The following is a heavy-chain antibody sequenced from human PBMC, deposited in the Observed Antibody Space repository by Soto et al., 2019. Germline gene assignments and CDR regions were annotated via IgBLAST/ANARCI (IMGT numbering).Heavy chain of an antibody. D-gene: IGHD6-19*01. CDR1: GYTFTSYG. V-gene: IGHV1-18*04. CDR2: ISAYNGNT. Sequence: ASVKVSCKASGYTFTSYGISWVRQAPGQGLEWMGWISAYNGNTNYAQKFQGRLTMTRDTSITTAYMELSRLTSDDTAFYYCATSSDWSPLLDHWGQGTLVTVSS. J-gene: IGHJ4*02. CDR3: ATSSDWSPLLDH.